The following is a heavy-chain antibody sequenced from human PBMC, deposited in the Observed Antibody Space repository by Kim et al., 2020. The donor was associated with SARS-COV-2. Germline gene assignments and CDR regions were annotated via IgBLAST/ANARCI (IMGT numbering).Heavy chain of an antibody. CDR3: AREYYYDSSGWAFDI. J-gene: IGHJ3*02. D-gene: IGHD3-22*01. Sequence: MKGRFTTSRANSKNTLYLQMNSLRAEDTAVYYCAREYYYDSSGWAFDIWGQGTMVTVSS. V-gene: IGHV3-53*01.